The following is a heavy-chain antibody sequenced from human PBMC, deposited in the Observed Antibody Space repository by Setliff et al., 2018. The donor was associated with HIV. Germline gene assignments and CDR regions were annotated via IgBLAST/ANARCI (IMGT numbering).Heavy chain of an antibody. J-gene: IGHJ4*02. D-gene: IGHD3-3*01. CDR1: GYTFSSYG. CDR3: ARGIPRGTVFGVVGYFDY. V-gene: IGHV1-18*01. CDR2: ISGYNGNT. Sequence: ASVKVSCKASGYTFSSYGISWVRQAPGQGLQWVGWISGYNGNTHYAQNVQGRVTMTTDTSTNTAYMELSSLRSDDSAIYYCARGIPRGTVFGVVGYFDYWGQGTPVTVSS.